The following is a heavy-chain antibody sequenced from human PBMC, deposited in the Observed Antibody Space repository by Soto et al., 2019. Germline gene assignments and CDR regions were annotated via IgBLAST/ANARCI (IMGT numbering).Heavy chain of an antibody. CDR1: GFAFSDYF. J-gene: IGHJ5*02. V-gene: IGHV3-72*01. D-gene: IGHD1-26*01. CDR2: VRNRVRGYTT. Sequence: EVQLVESGGGLVQPGGSLRLSCAASGFAFSDYFIDWVRQAPGKGLEWVGRVRNRVRGYTTEYAASVKGRFTISRDDSKNSVYLQMNSLRPADTAVYYWVRDRSWSYESWGLGTLVTVS. CDR3: VRDRSWSYES.